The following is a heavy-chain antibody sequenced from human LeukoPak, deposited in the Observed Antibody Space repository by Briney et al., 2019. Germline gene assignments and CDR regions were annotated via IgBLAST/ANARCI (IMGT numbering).Heavy chain of an antibody. CDR2: IYYSGST. Sequence: PSQTLSLTCIVSGGSISSGDYYWSWIRQPPGKGLEWIGYIYYSGSTYYNPSLKSRVTISVDTSKNQFSLKLSSVTAADTAVYYCARDQRRYTAHDAFDIWGQGTMVTVSS. V-gene: IGHV4-30-4*01. CDR3: ARDQRRYTAHDAFDI. D-gene: IGHD5-18*01. CDR1: GGSISSGDYY. J-gene: IGHJ3*02.